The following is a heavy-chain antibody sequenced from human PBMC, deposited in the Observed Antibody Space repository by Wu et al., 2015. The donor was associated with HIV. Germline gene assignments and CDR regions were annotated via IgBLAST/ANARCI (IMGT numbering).Heavy chain of an antibody. CDR1: GGTFRNYA. CDR2: IIPIFGTS. CDR3: ARDPGGDYGVYYFDY. Sequence: QVLLVQSGAEVKKPGSSVKVSCKASGGTFRNYAFSWVRQAPGQGLDWMGQIIPIFGTSYYAQKFQGRVTITADESTSTAYMELSSLRSEDTAVYYCARDPGGDYGVYYFDYWGQGTLVTVSS. J-gene: IGHJ4*02. V-gene: IGHV1-69*12. D-gene: IGHD4-17*01.